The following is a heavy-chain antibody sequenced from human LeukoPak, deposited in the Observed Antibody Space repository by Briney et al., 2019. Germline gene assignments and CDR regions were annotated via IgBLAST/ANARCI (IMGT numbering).Heavy chain of an antibody. V-gene: IGHV1-69*01. CDR3: ARDAPIWFGAAKVNYYGMDV. CDR2: IIPIFGTA. CDR1: GGTFTSYA. D-gene: IGHD3-10*01. J-gene: IGHJ6*04. Sequence: SVTVSFKASGGTFTSYAISWVRQAPGQGLEWMGGIIPIFGTANYTQKFQGRVTITAAESTSTAYMELSTLRSEDTAVYYCARDAPIWFGAAKVNYYGMDVWSKGTTVTVSS.